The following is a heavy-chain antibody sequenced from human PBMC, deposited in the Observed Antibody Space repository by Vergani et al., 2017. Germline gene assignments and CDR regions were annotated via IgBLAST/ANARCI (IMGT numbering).Heavy chain of an antibody. D-gene: IGHD3-10*01. Sequence: EVQLVESGGGLVQPGGSLRLSCAASGFTFSSYEMNWVRQAPGKGLEWVSYISSSGSTIYYADSVKGRFTIARDNAKNSLYLQMNSLRAEDTAVYYWTSSHLYYGSGTDAFDIWGQGTMVTVSS. CDR2: ISSSGSTI. V-gene: IGHV3-48*03. CDR1: GFTFSSYE. CDR3: TSSHLYYGSGTDAFDI. J-gene: IGHJ3*02.